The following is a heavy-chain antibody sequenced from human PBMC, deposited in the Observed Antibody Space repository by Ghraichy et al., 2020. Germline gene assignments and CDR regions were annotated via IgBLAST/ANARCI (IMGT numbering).Heavy chain of an antibody. J-gene: IGHJ4*02. Sequence: SLRLSCTASGFTLSNYWMGWVRQAPGKGLEWVANIKQDGSEKHYVGSVEGRFTISRDNAKNSVYLQMNSLRAEDTAVYYCARAAYYYDRSDYWGRGTLVTVSS. CDR3: ARAAYYYDRSDY. CDR2: IKQDGSEK. D-gene: IGHD3-22*01. CDR1: GFTLSNYW. V-gene: IGHV3-7*01.